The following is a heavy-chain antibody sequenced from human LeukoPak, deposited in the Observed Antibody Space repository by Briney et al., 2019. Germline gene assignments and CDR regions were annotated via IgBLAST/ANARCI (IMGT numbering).Heavy chain of an antibody. Sequence: GASVKVSCKASGYSFTGHYMHWVRQAPGQGLEWMGWVNPKSGGTNYAQKFQGRVTMTRDTSISTAYMDMSSLRSDDTAVYYCARGLHPYGSGRTLDYWGQGTLVTVSS. CDR3: ARGLHPYGSGRTLDY. D-gene: IGHD3-10*01. CDR1: GYSFTGHY. CDR2: VNPKSGGT. J-gene: IGHJ4*02. V-gene: IGHV1-2*02.